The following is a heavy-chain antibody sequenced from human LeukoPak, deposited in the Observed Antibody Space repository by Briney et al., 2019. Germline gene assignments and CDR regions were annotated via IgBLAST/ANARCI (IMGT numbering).Heavy chain of an antibody. Sequence: GGSLRLSCAASGFSLSTYALSWVRQAPGGGLEWVAAISGSGDKTYHADSVKGRFTISKDNSENRLSLQMDSLRAEDTAIYFCAKDTTAWWYHRAYMNVWGKGTTVTVSS. V-gene: IGHV3-23*01. CDR2: ISGSGDKT. D-gene: IGHD2-15*01. J-gene: IGHJ6*03. CDR3: AKDTTAWWYHRAYMNV. CDR1: GFSLSTYA.